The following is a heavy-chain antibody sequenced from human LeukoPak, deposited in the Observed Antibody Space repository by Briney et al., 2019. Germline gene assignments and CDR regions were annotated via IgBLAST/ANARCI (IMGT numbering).Heavy chain of an antibody. CDR1: GFRFNTYT. CDR2: ISSSSSYI. CDR3: ASAQWLVHSHFDY. Sequence: GGSLRLSCAASGFRFNTYTMNWVRQAPGKGLEWVSSISSSSSYIYYADSVKGRFTISRDNAKNSLYLQMNSLRAEDTAVYYCASAQWLVHSHFDYWGQGTLVTVSS. D-gene: IGHD6-19*01. J-gene: IGHJ4*02. V-gene: IGHV3-21*01.